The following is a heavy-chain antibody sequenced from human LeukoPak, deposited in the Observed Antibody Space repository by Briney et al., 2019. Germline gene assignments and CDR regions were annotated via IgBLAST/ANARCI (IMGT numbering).Heavy chain of an antibody. V-gene: IGHV4-59*01. CDR3: ARGGFLRYTYSFDS. Sequence: SETLSLTCTVSGGSISSYYWSWIRQPPGKGLEWIGYIYYSGSTNYNPSFKSRVTISVDTSKNQFSLKLSSVTAADTAVYYCARGGFLRYTYSFDSWGQGTLVTVSS. CDR2: IYYSGST. CDR1: GGSISSYY. D-gene: IGHD5-18*01. J-gene: IGHJ4*02.